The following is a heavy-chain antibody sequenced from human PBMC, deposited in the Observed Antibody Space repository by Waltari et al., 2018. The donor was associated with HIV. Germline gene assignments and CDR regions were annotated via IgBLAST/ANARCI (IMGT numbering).Heavy chain of an antibody. CDR1: GYTFNMYA. V-gene: IGHV7-4-1*02. CDR2: IHTNTGNP. Sequence: QVQLVQSGSELKKPGASVKISCKASGYTFNMYAMNWVRQAPGQGLEWMGWIHTNTGNPTYAQGFRGRFVFSLDKSVSTAELHITSLQAEDTAVYYCARDRSVTPWWCDPWGQGTLVTVAS. CDR3: ARDRSVTPWWCDP. D-gene: IGHD4-17*01. J-gene: IGHJ5*02.